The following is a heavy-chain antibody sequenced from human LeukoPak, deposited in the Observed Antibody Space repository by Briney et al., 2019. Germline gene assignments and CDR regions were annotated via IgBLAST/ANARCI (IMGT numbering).Heavy chain of an antibody. D-gene: IGHD2-2*01. CDR3: ARHDCSSTICRCSDY. J-gene: IGHJ4*02. CDR1: GGSINTTTYS. Sequence: SETLSLTCTVSGGSINTTTYSWGWIRQPPGKGLEWIGSTHYTGSAYFSPSLESRVTMSVDTSKNQFSLQLTSVAAADTAVYFCARHDCSSTICRCSDYWGQGSLVTVSS. V-gene: IGHV4-39*01. CDR2: THYTGSA.